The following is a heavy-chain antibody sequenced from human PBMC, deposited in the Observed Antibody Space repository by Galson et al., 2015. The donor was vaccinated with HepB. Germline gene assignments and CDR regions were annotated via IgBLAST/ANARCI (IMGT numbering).Heavy chain of an antibody. CDR2: IYYSGST. V-gene: IGHV4-61*01. CDR1: GGSVSSGSYY. J-gene: IGHJ4*02. Sequence: ATLSLTCTVSGGSVSSGSYYWNWIRQPPGKGLEWIGYIYYSGSTNYNPSLKSRVTISVDTAKNQFSLKLNSVTAADTAVYYCARDRIDPGGVVTLDYWGQGTLVTVSS. D-gene: IGHD4-23*01. CDR3: ARDRIDPGGVVTLDY.